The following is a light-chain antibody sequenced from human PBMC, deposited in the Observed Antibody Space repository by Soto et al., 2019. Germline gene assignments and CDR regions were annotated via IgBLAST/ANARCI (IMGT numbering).Light chain of an antibody. CDR3: QKCKVAPFT. CDR1: QGISNF. J-gene: IGKJ4*01. CDR2: AAS. V-gene: IGKV1-27*01. Sequence: IQLTQSPSSLSASVGNRVTITCRASQGISNFLAWYQQKPGKAPKLLIHAASTLQSGVPSRFTGSGSGTDFTLTISSLQPEDAAIYYCQKCKVAPFTFGGGTKVDIK.